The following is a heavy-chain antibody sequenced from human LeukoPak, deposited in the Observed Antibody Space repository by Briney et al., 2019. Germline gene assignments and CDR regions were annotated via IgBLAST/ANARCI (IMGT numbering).Heavy chain of an antibody. CDR1: GFTFSAYG. V-gene: IGHV3-48*01. CDR2: ISSSGSNI. Sequence: GGSLRLSCAASGFTFSAYGMNWVRQAPGKGLIWVSYISSSGSNIYYADSVKGRFTISRDNAKNSLYLQMNSLRAEDTAVYYCARGAYYYEDWGQGTLVTVSS. D-gene: IGHD3-22*01. CDR3: ARGAYYYED. J-gene: IGHJ4*02.